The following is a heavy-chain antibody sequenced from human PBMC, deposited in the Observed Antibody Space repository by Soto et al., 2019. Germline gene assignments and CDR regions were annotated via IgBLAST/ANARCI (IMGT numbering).Heavy chain of an antibody. CDR3: ARVGGTQLNDGNDDY. Sequence: GASVKVSCKASGYTFTSYGISWVRQAPGQGLVWMGWISAYNGHTNYAQKIQARVTITADESTSTAYMELSSLRSDDTAVYYCARVGGTQLNDGNDDYWGQGTLVTVSS. CDR2: ISAYNGHT. V-gene: IGHV1-18*01. CDR1: GYTFTSYG. J-gene: IGHJ4*02. D-gene: IGHD1-1*01.